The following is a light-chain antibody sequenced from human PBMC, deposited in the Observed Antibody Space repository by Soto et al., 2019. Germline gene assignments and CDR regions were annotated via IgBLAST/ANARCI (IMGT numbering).Light chain of an antibody. CDR1: QSVSSY. V-gene: IGKV3-11*01. CDR2: EIS. J-gene: IGKJ3*01. CDR3: KYRNKWPPIFT. Sequence: EIVLTQSPVTLSLSPGERATLSCRASQSVSSYLAWYQQKPGQAPRLLMYEISNRATGVPARFSGSGSGTDFTLTISSLEPEDFAVYYCKYRNKWPPIFTFGPGTKVAIK.